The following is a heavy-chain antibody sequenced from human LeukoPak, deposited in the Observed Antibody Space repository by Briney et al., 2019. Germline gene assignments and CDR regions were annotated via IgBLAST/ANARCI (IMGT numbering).Heavy chain of an antibody. D-gene: IGHD2-8*02. Sequence: PGGSLRLSCAASGFTFSSYSMNWVRQAPGKGLEWVSSISSSSSYIYCADSVKGRFTISRDNAKNSLYLQMNSLRAEDTAVYYCARLHCTGGVCYLDYWGQGTLVTVSS. CDR2: ISSSSSYI. J-gene: IGHJ4*02. CDR1: GFTFSSYS. CDR3: ARLHCTGGVCYLDY. V-gene: IGHV3-21*01.